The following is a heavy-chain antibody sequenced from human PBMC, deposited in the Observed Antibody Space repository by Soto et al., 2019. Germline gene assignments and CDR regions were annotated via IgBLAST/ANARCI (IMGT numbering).Heavy chain of an antibody. Sequence: EVQLVESGGGLVQPGGSLRLSCAASGFTFSSYWMSWVRQAPAKGLEWVANIKQDGSEKYYVDSVKGRFTISRDNAKNSLYLQMNRLRAEDTAVYYCARDPSVVVVAATSYYYYGMDVWGQGTTVTVSS. CDR1: GFTFSSYW. CDR3: ARDPSVVVVAATSYYYYGMDV. D-gene: IGHD2-15*01. J-gene: IGHJ6*02. V-gene: IGHV3-7*01. CDR2: IKQDGSEK.